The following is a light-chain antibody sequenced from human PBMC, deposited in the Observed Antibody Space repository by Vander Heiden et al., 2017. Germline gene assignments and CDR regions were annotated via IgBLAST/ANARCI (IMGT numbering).Light chain of an antibody. V-gene: IGLV3-21*02. J-gene: IGLJ2*01. Sequence: SYVLTPPPSVSVAPGQTARITCGGDRVGSRIVNWYQQKAGQAPVVVVYDDAARPSGIPERFSGSNSGNTATLTITRVAAGDEADYYCQVWDSGSDHWLFGGGTKLTVL. CDR1: RVGSRI. CDR2: DDA. CDR3: QVWDSGSDHWL.